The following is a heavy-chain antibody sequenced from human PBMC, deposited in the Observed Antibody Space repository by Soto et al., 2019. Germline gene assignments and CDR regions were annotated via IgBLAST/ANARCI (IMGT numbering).Heavy chain of an antibody. CDR1: GGSFSGYY. D-gene: IGHD1-7*01. V-gene: IGHV4-34*01. Sequence: QVQLPQWGAGLLKPSETLSLTCAVYGGSFSGYYWSWIRQPPGKGLEWIGEINHRGSANYNPSLKSRVTISVDTSKNQFSLKLSSVTAADTAVYYCARWGTRSSMELNSWGQGTLVTVSS. J-gene: IGHJ4*02. CDR2: INHRGSA. CDR3: ARWGTRSSMELNS.